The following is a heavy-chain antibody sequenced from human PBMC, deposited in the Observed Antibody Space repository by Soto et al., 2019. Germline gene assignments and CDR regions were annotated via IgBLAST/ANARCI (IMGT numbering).Heavy chain of an antibody. D-gene: IGHD2-8*02. V-gene: IGHV1-18*01. CDR1: GYSFTIYG. CDR2: ISGYNGNT. Sequence: ASVKVSCKASGYSFTIYGINWVLQAPGQGLEWMGWISGYNGNTNYAHNLQGRVTMTTEKSTTTAYMELRSLRSDDTAVYYCARGGGVAPDVVSDYWGLVTLVTVSS. CDR3: ARGGGVAPDVVSDY. J-gene: IGHJ4*02.